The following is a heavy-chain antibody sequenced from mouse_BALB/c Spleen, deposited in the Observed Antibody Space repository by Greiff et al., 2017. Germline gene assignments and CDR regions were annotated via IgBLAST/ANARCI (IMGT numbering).Heavy chain of an antibody. D-gene: IGHD4-1*01. CDR2: ISSGSSTI. V-gene: IGHV5-17*02. J-gene: IGHJ1*01. CDR1: GFTFSSFG. CDR3: ARWNWSYWYFDV. Sequence: DVKLVESGGGLVQPGGSRKLSCAASGFTFSSFGMHWVRQAPEKGLEWVAYISSGSSTIYYADTVKGRFTISRDNPKNTLFLQMTSLRSEDTAMYYCARWNWSYWYFDVWGAGTTVTVSS.